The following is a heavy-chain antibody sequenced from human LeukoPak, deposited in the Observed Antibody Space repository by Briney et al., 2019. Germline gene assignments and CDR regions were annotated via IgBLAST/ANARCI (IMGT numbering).Heavy chain of an antibody. J-gene: IGHJ6*03. D-gene: IGHD2-2*01. CDR2: IYHSGST. Sequence: SETLSLTCAVSGYSISSGYYWGWIRQPPGKGLEWIGSIYHSGSTYYNPSLKSRVTISVDTSKNQFSLKLSSVTAADTAVYCCAREIYCSSTSCQGYCYMDVWGKGTTVTVSS. V-gene: IGHV4-38-2*02. CDR1: GYSISSGYY. CDR3: AREIYCSSTSCQGYCYMDV.